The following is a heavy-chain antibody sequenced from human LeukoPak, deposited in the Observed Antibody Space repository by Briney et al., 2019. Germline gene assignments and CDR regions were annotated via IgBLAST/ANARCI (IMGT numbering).Heavy chain of an antibody. Sequence: GGSLRLSRAASGFTFSSYWMHWARQAPGKGLVWVSRINSDGSSTSYADSVKGRFTISRDNAKNTLFLQMNSLRAEDTAVYYCARELRGYWYFDLWGRGTRVTVSS. CDR2: INSDGSST. V-gene: IGHV3-74*01. D-gene: IGHD4-17*01. J-gene: IGHJ2*01. CDR3: ARELRGYWYFDL. CDR1: GFTFSSYW.